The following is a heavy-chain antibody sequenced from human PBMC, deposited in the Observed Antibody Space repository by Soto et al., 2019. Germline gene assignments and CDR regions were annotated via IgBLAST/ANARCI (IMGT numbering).Heavy chain of an antibody. Sequence: EVQLLESGAGLVQPRGSLRLSCAASGFTFSSYAMSWVRQAPGKGLEWVSAISGSGGSTYYADSVKGRFTISRDNSKNTLYLQMNSLRAEDTAVYYCAKDSGMAARPSGWPGLAENFYYGMDVWGQGTTVTVSS. D-gene: IGHD6-6*01. J-gene: IGHJ6*02. CDR3: AKDSGMAARPSGWPGLAENFYYGMDV. V-gene: IGHV3-23*01. CDR1: GFTFSSYA. CDR2: ISGSGGST.